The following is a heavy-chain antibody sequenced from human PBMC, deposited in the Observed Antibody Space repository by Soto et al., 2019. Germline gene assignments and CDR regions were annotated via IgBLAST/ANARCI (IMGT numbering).Heavy chain of an antibody. CDR1: GDSITSRDFY. D-gene: IGHD4-17*01. V-gene: IGHV4-39*01. CDR3: ARQMRGPISYFGCLSTVTS. J-gene: IGHJ4*02. CDR2: ISHSGDT. Sequence: PSETLSLTCTVSGDSITSRDFYWGWIRRPPGQGLEWVGTISHSGDTFYNPPLKSRLTMSLDASKNQFSMRLTSVTAADAAVYFCARQMRGPISYFGCLSTVTSWGQGTQVTVSS.